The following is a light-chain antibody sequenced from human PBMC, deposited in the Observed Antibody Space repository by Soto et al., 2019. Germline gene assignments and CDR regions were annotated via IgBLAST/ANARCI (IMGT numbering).Light chain of an antibody. Sequence: QSVLTQPRSVSGSPGQSVTISCTGTSSDVGGYNYVSWYQQHPGKAPKLMIYDVSKRPSGVPDRFSGSKSGNTASLTISGLQAEDEADYYCSSYTTNITPVVFGGGTKLTVL. J-gene: IGLJ2*01. V-gene: IGLV2-11*01. CDR1: SSDVGGYNY. CDR3: SSYTTNITPVV. CDR2: DVS.